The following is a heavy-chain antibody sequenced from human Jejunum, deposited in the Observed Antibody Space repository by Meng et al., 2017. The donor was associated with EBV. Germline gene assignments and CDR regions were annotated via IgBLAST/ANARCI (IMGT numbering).Heavy chain of an antibody. V-gene: IGHV3-74*03. J-gene: IGHJ4*02. CDR3: ARNYRDY. CDR2: INNDGSTT. CDR1: GFTFSTYW. D-gene: IGHD4-11*01. Sequence: EVQRVESGGGLVPPGGSLRLSCAASGFTFSTYWMHWVRQTPGKGLEWVSRINNDGSTTQYADSVRGRFTISRDNAKSTLYLQMNSLTAEDTAVYYCARNYRDYWGQGTLVTVSS.